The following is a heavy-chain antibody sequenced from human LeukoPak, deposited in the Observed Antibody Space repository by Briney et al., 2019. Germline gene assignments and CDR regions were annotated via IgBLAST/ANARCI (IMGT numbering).Heavy chain of an antibody. J-gene: IGHJ4*02. CDR2: IIPILGIA. Sequence: ASVKVSCKASGGTFSSYTTSWVRQAPGQGLEWMGRIIPILGIANYAQKFQGRVTITADKSTSTAYMELSSLRSEDTAVYYCARALKVCSSTSCDDYWGQGTLVTVSS. D-gene: IGHD2-2*01. CDR3: ARALKVCSSTSCDDY. V-gene: IGHV1-69*02. CDR1: GGTFSSYT.